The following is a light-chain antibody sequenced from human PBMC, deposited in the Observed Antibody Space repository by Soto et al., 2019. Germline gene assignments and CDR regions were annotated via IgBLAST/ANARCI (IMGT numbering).Light chain of an antibody. CDR1: PSLSGGH. CDR2: SAS. V-gene: IGKV3-20*01. Sequence: EIVLTQSPGTLSLSPGERATLSCRASPSLSGGHLAWFQQNPGQAPRLLIHSASIRATGIPDSFSVSGSWTDFTLTISRLETDYGVVYYCQQNSSCPIPFGQGTRLEIK. J-gene: IGKJ5*01. CDR3: QQNSSCPIP.